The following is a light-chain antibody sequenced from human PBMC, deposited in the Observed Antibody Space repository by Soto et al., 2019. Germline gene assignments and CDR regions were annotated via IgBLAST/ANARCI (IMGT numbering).Light chain of an antibody. CDR3: QQRSNLPLT. J-gene: IGKJ4*01. CDR2: DAS. V-gene: IGKV3-11*01. Sequence: EIVLTQSPATLSLSPGERATLSCRASQSVSSYLAWYQQKPGQAPRLLIYDASNRATGIPARFSGSGSGTDFTLTISSLEPEDFAVYCCQQRSNLPLTFVGGTKV. CDR1: QSVSSY.